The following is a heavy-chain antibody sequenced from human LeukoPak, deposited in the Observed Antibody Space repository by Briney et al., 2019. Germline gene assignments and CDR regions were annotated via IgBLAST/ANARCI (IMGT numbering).Heavy chain of an antibody. D-gene: IGHD5-18*01. V-gene: IGHV3-30*18. J-gene: IGHJ4*02. CDR3: AKINFYGYRSDY. Sequence: GGSLRLSCAASGFTFSSYGMHWVRQAPGKGLEWVAVISYDGSNKYYADSVKGRFTISRDNSKNTLYLQMNSLRAEDTAVYYCAKINFYGYRSDYWGQGTPVTVSS. CDR1: GFTFSSYG. CDR2: ISYDGSNK.